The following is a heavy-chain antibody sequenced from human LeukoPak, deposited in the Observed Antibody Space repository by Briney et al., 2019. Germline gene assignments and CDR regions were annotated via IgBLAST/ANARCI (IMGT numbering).Heavy chain of an antibody. CDR1: GGSISSYY. D-gene: IGHD3-16*01. J-gene: IGHJ5*02. CDR2: IHTSWTT. Sequence: SETLSLTCTVSGGSISSYYWSWIRQPPGKGLEWIGRIHTSWTTYYNPSLKSRVTMSVDTSRNQFSLRLTSVTAVDTAVYYCARGDYYDGGGRNWFDPWGQGTLVTVSS. V-gene: IGHV4-4*07. CDR3: ARGDYYDGGGRNWFDP.